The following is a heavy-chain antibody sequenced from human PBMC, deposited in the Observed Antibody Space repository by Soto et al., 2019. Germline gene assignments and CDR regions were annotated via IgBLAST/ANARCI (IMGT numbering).Heavy chain of an antibody. CDR1: GFTFSSYG. J-gene: IGHJ4*02. D-gene: IGHD5-12*01. V-gene: IGHV3-33*01. Sequence: QVQLVESGGGVVQPGRSLRLSCAASGFTFSSYGMHWVRQAPGKGLEWVAVIWYDGSNKYFADSVKGRFTISRDNSKNTLYLQMNSLRAEDTAVYYCARDYQRWLQFGGLGYWGQGTLVTVSS. CDR2: IWYDGSNK. CDR3: ARDYQRWLQFGGLGY.